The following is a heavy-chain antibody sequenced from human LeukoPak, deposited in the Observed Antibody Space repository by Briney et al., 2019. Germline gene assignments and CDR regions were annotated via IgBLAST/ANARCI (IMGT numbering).Heavy chain of an antibody. CDR3: ARVGYSGSYFARPASYSFDY. D-gene: IGHD1-26*01. CDR2: IYYSGST. Sequence: PSETLSLTCTVSGGSISSYYWSWIRQPPGKGLEWIGYIYYSGSTNYNPSLKSRVTISVDTSKNQFSLKLSSVTAADTAVYYCARVGYSGSYFARPASYSFDYWGQETLVTVSS. J-gene: IGHJ4*02. V-gene: IGHV4-59*01. CDR1: GGSISSYY.